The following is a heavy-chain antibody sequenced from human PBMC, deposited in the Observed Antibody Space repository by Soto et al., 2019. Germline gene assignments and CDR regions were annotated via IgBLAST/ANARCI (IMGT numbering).Heavy chain of an antibody. CDR1: GGPINSSSYF. J-gene: IGHJ5*02. CDR2: IYYSGST. V-gene: IGHV4-39*01. Sequence: PSETRSLTXSVSGGPINSSSYFWGWVRQPPGKGLEWIGSIYYSGSTYYNPSLRSRVTISVGTSKNQFSLKLSSVTAADTAVFYCARHYSSGSRNWFDPWGERTLVTVSA. CDR3: ARHYSSGSRNWFDP. D-gene: IGHD6-19*01.